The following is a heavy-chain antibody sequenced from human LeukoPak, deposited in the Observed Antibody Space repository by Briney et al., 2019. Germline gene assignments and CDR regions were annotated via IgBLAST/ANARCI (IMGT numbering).Heavy chain of an antibody. Sequence: GGSLRLSCAASGFTFSSDGMHWVRQAPGKGLECVAVISYDGSNKYYADSVKGRFTISRDNSKNTLYLQMNSLRAEDTAVYYCAKTARDTRKNWFDPWGQGTLVTVSS. CDR3: AKTARDTRKNWFDP. V-gene: IGHV3-30*18. CDR1: GFTFSSDG. CDR2: ISYDGSNK. D-gene: IGHD5-24*01. J-gene: IGHJ5*02.